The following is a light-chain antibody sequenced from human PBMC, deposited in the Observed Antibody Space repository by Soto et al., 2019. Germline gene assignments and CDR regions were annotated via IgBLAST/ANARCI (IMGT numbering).Light chain of an antibody. CDR3: AAWDDSLNGFYV. CDR1: SSNSGSNT. Sequence: QSVLTQPPSASGTPGQRLTISCSRNSSNSGSNTVNWYQQLPGTAPKLLIYSNNQRPSGVPDRFSGSKSGTSASLAISGLQSEDEADYYCAAWDDSLNGFYVFGTGTKLTVL. CDR2: SNN. J-gene: IGLJ1*01. V-gene: IGLV1-44*01.